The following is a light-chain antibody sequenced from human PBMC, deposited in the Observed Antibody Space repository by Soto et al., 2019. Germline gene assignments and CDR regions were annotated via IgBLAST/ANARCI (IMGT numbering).Light chain of an antibody. V-gene: IGKV3D-11*02. Sequence: EIVTTQSPATLSVSPGKRATLSCRASQSVSSNLAWYQQKPGQAPRLLIYDVSNRATGLPARFSGSGSGTDFTLTISSLQPEDFAVYYCQQRNYWQVTFGQGTRLEIK. CDR2: DVS. CDR1: QSVSSN. CDR3: QQRNYWQVT. J-gene: IGKJ5*01.